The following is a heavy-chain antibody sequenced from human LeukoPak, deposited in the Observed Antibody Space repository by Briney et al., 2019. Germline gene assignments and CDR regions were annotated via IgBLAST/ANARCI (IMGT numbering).Heavy chain of an antibody. J-gene: IGHJ4*02. CDR3: VRSTGPLDV. CDR2: TFYRSKWYN. CDR1: EDSFSSKSAA. D-gene: IGHD7-27*01. V-gene: IGHV6-1*01. Sequence: SQTLSLTCVLSEDSFSSKSAAWNWVRQSPSRGLEWLGRTFYRSKWYNDYAVSVKGLLTVNPDTSKNQFSLHLNSVTPDDTAVYYCVRSTGPLDVWGQGTLVTVSS.